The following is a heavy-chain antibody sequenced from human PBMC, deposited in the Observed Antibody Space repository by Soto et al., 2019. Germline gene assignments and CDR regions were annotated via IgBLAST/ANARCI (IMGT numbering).Heavy chain of an antibody. V-gene: IGHV1-18*01. CDR3: ARESRNYDALDY. CDR2: ISADNHNT. CDR1: GYTFTSYV. D-gene: IGHD3-22*01. Sequence: SVKVSCETSGYTFTSYVISWVRQAPGHGLEWMGWISADNHNTNVAQNFQGRVTLTTDTSTTTVFMELRNLRSDDTAVYYCARESRNYDALDYWGQGTLVTVSS. J-gene: IGHJ4*02.